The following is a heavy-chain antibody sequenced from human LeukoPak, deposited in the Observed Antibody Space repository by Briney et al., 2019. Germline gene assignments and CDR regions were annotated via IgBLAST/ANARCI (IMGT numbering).Heavy chain of an antibody. CDR1: GLTFDDYA. CDR2: ISWNSGSI. J-gene: IGHJ4*02. Sequence: GGSLRLSCAASGLTFDDYAMHWVRQAPGKGLEWVSGISWNSGSIGYADSVKGRFTISRDNAKNSLYLQMNSLRAEDTAVYYCARDYGGSSPFDYWGQGTLVTASS. D-gene: IGHD4-23*01. V-gene: IGHV3-9*01. CDR3: ARDYGGSSPFDY.